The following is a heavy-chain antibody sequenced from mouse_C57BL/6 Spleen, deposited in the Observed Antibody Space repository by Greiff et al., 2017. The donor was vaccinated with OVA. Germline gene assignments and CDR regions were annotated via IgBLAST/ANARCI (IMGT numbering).Heavy chain of an antibody. Sequence: QVQLKQSGAELVRPGASVTLSCKASGYTFTDYEMHWVKQTPVHGLEWIGAIDPETGGTAYNQKFKGKAILTADKSSSTAYMELRSLTSEDSAVYYCTRNYGRRGYFDYWGQGTTLTVSS. V-gene: IGHV1-15*01. CDR2: IDPETGGT. CDR1: GYTFTDYE. J-gene: IGHJ2*01. CDR3: TRNYGRRGYFDY. D-gene: IGHD1-1*01.